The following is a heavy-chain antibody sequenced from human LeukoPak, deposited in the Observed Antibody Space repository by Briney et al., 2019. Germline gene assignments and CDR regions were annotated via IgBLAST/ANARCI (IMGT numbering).Heavy chain of an antibody. Sequence: PSETLSLTCAVYGGSFSGYYWSWIRQPPGKGLGWIGEINHSGSTNYNPSLKSRVTISVDTSKNQFSLKLSSVTAADTAVYYCARRIFHTMIVDIDAFDIWGQGTMVTVSS. CDR2: INHSGST. D-gene: IGHD3-22*01. J-gene: IGHJ3*02. V-gene: IGHV4-34*01. CDR3: ARRIFHTMIVDIDAFDI. CDR1: GGSFSGYY.